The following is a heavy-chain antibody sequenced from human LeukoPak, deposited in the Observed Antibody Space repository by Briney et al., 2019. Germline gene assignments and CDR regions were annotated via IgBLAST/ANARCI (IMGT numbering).Heavy chain of an antibody. J-gene: IGHJ4*02. V-gene: IGHV3-48*02. CDR3: ARTLMAPTIGGFDY. Sequence: GGSLRLSCAASGFTFSSYSMNWVRPAPGKGLEWVSYISSSSSTIYYADSVKGRFTISRDNAKNSLYLQMNSLRDEDTAVYYCARTLMAPTIGGFDYWGQGTLVTVSS. CDR2: ISSSSSTI. D-gene: IGHD2-15*01. CDR1: GFTFSSYS.